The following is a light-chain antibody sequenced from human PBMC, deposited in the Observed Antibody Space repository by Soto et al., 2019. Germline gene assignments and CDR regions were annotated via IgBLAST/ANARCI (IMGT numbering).Light chain of an antibody. J-gene: IGKJ4*01. CDR3: QQHYSTPLT. V-gene: IGKV4-1*01. Sequence: DIVLTQSPDSLAESLGERATINCKSSQNVLYSSNNKNYLAWYQQKPGQPPKLLIYWASTRESGVPDRFSGNGSGTDFTLTISSMQAEDVAVYYCQQHYSTPLTFGGGTKVDIK. CDR2: WAS. CDR1: QNVLYSSNNKNY.